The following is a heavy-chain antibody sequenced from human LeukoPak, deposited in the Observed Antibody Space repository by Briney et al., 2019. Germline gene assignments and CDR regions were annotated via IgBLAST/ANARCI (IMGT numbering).Heavy chain of an antibody. CDR1: GGTFSSYA. CDR2: IIPIFGTA. J-gene: IGHJ4*02. D-gene: IGHD3-22*01. CDR3: ARDRFLYDSSGSLYFDY. V-gene: IGHV1-69*13. Sequence: SVKVSCKASGGTFSSYAISWVRQAPGQGLEWMGGIIPIFGTANYAQKFQGRVTITADESTSTAYMELSSLRSEDTAVYYCARDRFLYDSSGSLYFDYWGQGTLVTVSP.